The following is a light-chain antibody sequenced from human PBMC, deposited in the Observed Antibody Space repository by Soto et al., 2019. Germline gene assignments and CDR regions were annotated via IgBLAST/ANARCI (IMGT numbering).Light chain of an antibody. CDR1: QSVSSSY. Sequence: EIVLTQSPGTLSLSPGERATLSCRASQSVSSSYLAWYQQKPGQAPRLLIYGASSRATGIPDRFSGSGSGTDFTRTISRLEREDFGVYYCQQYVSSPWTVGQGTKGEIK. V-gene: IGKV3-20*01. CDR2: GAS. CDR3: QQYVSSPWT. J-gene: IGKJ1*01.